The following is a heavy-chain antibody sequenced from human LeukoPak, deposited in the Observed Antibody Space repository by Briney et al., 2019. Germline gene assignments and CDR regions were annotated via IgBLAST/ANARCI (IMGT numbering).Heavy chain of an antibody. CDR1: GGSISSYY. D-gene: IGHD3-10*01. Sequence: SETLSLTCTVSGGSISSYYWSWIRQPPGKGLEWIGYIYYSGSINYNPSLKSRVTISVDTSKNQFSLKLSSVTAADTAVYYCATTRGSWGQGTLVTVSS. CDR3: ATTRGS. V-gene: IGHV4-59*01. J-gene: IGHJ5*02. CDR2: IYYSGSI.